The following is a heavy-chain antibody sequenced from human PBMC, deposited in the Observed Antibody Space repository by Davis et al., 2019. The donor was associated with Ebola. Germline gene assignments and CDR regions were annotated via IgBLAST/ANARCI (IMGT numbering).Heavy chain of an antibody. D-gene: IGHD2-15*01. Sequence: MPSETLSLTCAVYGGSFSGYYWSWIRQPPGKGLEWIGEINHSGSTNYNPSLKSRVTISVDTSKNQFSLKLSSVTAADTAVYYCARGRWEDIVVVVAAGFDYWGQGTLVTVSS. CDR3: ARGRWEDIVVVVAAGFDY. V-gene: IGHV4-34*01. CDR1: GGSFSGYY. CDR2: INHSGST. J-gene: IGHJ4*02.